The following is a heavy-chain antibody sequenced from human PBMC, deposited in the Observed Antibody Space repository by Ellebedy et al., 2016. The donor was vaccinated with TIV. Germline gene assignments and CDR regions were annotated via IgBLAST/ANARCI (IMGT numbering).Heavy chain of an antibody. CDR2: ISVDGST. Sequence: GGSLRLSCAASGFTVHSNYMGWVRQAPGKGLAWVSTISVDGSTYYADSVRGRFTISRDTSKNTLNLHINGLRAEDTAVYFCATETFIDVDLKVWGVFDMWGQGTMVAVSS. J-gene: IGHJ3*02. CDR3: ATETFIDVDLKVWGVFDM. V-gene: IGHV3-66*01. CDR1: GFTVHSNY. D-gene: IGHD2-15*01.